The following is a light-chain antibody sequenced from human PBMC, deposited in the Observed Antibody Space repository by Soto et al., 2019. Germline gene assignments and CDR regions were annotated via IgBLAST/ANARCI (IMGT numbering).Light chain of an antibody. CDR3: SSYAGSNNFEVV. CDR2: EVS. V-gene: IGLV2-8*01. CDR1: SSDVGGYNY. Sequence: QAVVTQPPSASGSPGQSVTISCTGTSSDVGGYNYVSWYQQHPGKAPKLMIYEVSKRPSGVPDRFSGSKSGNTASLTVSGLQAEDEADYYCSSYAGSNNFEVVFGGGTKLTVL. J-gene: IGLJ2*01.